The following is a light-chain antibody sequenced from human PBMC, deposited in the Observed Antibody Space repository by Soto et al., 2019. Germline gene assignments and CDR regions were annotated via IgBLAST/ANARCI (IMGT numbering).Light chain of an antibody. CDR1: QSVSSN. V-gene: IGKV3-15*01. CDR2: GAS. CDR3: QQDNNWPWK. Sequence: EIVMTQSPATLSVSPGERATLSCRASQSVSSNLAWYQQKPGQAPRLIIYGASTRATGIPARFSGSASGTEFNLTISSLQSEDFAVYYFQQDNNWPWKLGQGTKVEIK. J-gene: IGKJ1*01.